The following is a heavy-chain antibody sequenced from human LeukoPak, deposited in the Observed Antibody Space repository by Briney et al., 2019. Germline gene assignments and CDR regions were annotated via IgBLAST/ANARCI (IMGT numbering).Heavy chain of an antibody. Sequence: SETLSLTCTVSGGSISSSSYYWGWIRQPPGKGLEWIGSIYYSGSTYYNPSLESRVTISVDTSKNQFSLKLSSVTAADTAVYYCATRFGGYYVFDYWGQGTLVTVSS. CDR3: ATRFGGYYVFDY. J-gene: IGHJ4*02. V-gene: IGHV4-39*01. CDR2: IYYSGST. CDR1: GGSISSSSYY. D-gene: IGHD3-3*01.